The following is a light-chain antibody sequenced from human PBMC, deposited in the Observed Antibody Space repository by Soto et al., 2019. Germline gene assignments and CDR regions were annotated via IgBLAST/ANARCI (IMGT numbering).Light chain of an antibody. CDR3: QQYSMWQYT. V-gene: IGKV3-15*01. CDR1: QSVTTN. J-gene: IGKJ2*01. Sequence: EIVMTQSPATLSVSPGESVTLSCRASQSVTTNVGWYQQKPGQVPRLLIFAASTRATGIPARFSGSGSATEFTLTISSLQSEDFAVYYCQQYSMWQYTFGQGTKVDIK. CDR2: AAS.